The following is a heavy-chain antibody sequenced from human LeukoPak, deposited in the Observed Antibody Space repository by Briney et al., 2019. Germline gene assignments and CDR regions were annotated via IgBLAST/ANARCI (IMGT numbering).Heavy chain of an antibody. CDR2: IYSGGRT. D-gene: IGHD3-22*01. CDR1: GFTVSSNY. Sequence: GGSLRLSCAASGFTVSSNYMSWVSRAPGKGLEWVSVIYSGGRTYYADSVKGRFTISRDNSKNTLHLQMNSLRAEDTAVYYCARESDSGYYLSYWGQGTLVTVSS. V-gene: IGHV3-66*01. CDR3: ARESDSGYYLSY. J-gene: IGHJ4*02.